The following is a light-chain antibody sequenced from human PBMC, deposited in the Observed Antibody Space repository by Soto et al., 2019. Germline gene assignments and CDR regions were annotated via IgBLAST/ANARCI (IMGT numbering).Light chain of an antibody. Sequence: QSVLTQPPSVSGAPGQRVTISCTGSSSNIGAGYDVHWYQQLPGTARKLLIYGNSNRPSGVPDRFSGSKSGTSASLAITGLQADDEADYNCQSYDSSLSGWVFGGGTKLTVL. J-gene: IGLJ3*02. CDR2: GNS. V-gene: IGLV1-40*01. CDR1: SSNIGAGYD. CDR3: QSYDSSLSGWV.